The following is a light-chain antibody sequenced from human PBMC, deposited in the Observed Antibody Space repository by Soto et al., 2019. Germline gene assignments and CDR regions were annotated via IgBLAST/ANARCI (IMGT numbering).Light chain of an antibody. J-gene: IGKJ1*01. CDR2: DAS. V-gene: IGKV3-11*01. CDR1: QSVSSC. Sequence: EIVLTQSPATLSLSPGERATLSCRASQSVSSCLAWYQQKPGQAPRLLIYDASNRATGIPARFSGGGSGTDFTLTISSLEPEDFAVYYCQQYVSSPPTFGQGTEVEIK. CDR3: QQYVSSPPT.